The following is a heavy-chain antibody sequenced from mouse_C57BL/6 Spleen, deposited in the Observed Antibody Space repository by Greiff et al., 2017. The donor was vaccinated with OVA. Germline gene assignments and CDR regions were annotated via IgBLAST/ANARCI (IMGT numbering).Heavy chain of an antibody. CDR3: TTCGGYGQYYAMDY. J-gene: IGHJ4*01. V-gene: IGHV14-1*01. CDR2: IDPEDGDT. D-gene: IGHD2-2*01. Sequence: VPLQQSGAELVRLGASVKLSCTASGFNIKDYYMHWVKQRPEQGLEWIGMIDPEDGDTEYAPKFQSKATMTADTSSNTAYLQLSSLTSEDTTVYYCTTCGGYGQYYAMDYWGQGTAVTV. CDR1: GFNIKDYY.